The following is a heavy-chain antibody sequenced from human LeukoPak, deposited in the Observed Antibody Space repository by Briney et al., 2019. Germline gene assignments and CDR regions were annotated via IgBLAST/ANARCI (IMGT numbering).Heavy chain of an antibody. D-gene: IGHD4-11*01. J-gene: IGHJ4*02. CDR2: IYHSGTI. CDR3: AKSRSLGLQYFDT. Sequence: SETLSLTCTVSGGSISGYYWNWIRQSPEKGLEWIGYIYHSGTINFNPSLKARVTMSIDTSENQFSLKLSSVTAADTAVYYCAKSRSLGLQYFDTWGQGTLATVSS. V-gene: IGHV4-59*01. CDR1: GGSISGYY.